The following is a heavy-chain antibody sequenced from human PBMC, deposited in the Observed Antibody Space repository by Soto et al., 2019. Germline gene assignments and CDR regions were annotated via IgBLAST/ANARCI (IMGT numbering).Heavy chain of an antibody. J-gene: IGHJ3*01. Sequence: ASVKVSCKASGYTFFKYFIHWVRQAPGQGLEWIGIINPSRGSATYGPIFQGRVSLTTDMPTSTVYMELSSLRSEDTAIYYCARPLIGNTIDLWGQGTSVTVS. CDR1: GYTFFKYF. D-gene: IGHD1-7*01. V-gene: IGHV1-46*01. CDR2: INPSRGSA. CDR3: ARPLIGNTIDL.